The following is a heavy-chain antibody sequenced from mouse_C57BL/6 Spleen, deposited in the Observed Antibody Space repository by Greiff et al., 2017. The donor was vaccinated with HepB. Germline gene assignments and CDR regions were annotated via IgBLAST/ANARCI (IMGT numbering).Heavy chain of an antibody. Sequence: VQLQQSGPELVKPGASVKISCKASGYAFSSSWMNWVKQRPVKGLEWIGRIYPGDGDTNYNGKFKGKATLTADKSSSTAYMQLSSLTSEDSAVYFCARSGGTRYSMDYWGQGTSVTVSS. CDR1: GYAFSSSW. D-gene: IGHD4-1*01. CDR2: IYPGDGDT. V-gene: IGHV1-82*01. CDR3: ARSGGTRYSMDY. J-gene: IGHJ4*01.